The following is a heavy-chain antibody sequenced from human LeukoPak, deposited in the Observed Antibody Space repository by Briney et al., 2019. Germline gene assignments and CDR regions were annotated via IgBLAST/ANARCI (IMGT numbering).Heavy chain of an antibody. J-gene: IGHJ4*02. V-gene: IGHV3-20*04. CDR3: ARKSASYPGY. D-gene: IGHD1-26*01. Sequence: GGSLRLSCAASGFTFDDYGMSWVRQGPGKGLEWVSGINWNGGRTGYADSVKGRFTISRDNAKNSLYLQLNRLRAEDTAVYYCARKSASYPGYWGQGTLVTVSS. CDR2: INWNGGRT. CDR1: GFTFDDYG.